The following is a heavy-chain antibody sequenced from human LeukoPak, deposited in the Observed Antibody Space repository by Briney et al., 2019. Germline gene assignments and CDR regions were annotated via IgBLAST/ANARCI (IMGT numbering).Heavy chain of an antibody. J-gene: IGHJ4*02. V-gene: IGHV3-66*01. CDR2: IYSGGST. CDR3: ARGGEDSSGYYFDY. CDR1: GFTVSSNY. D-gene: IGHD3-22*01. Sequence: PGGSLRLSCAASGFTVSSNYISWVRQAPGKGLEWVSVIYSGGSTYYADPVKGRFTISRDNSKNTLYLQMNSLRAEDTAVYYCARGGEDSSGYYFDYWGQGTLVTVSS.